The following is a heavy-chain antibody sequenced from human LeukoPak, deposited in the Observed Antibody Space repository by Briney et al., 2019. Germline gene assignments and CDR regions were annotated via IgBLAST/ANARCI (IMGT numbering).Heavy chain of an antibody. CDR3: AKDLVATIGNLDY. D-gene: IGHD5-12*01. CDR1: GFTFSSYA. J-gene: IGHJ4*02. V-gene: IGHV3-23*01. Sequence: AGGSLRLSCAASGFTFSSYAMSWVRQAPGKGLEWVSSIFGSGSTTYYADSVKGRFTSSRDNSKNTLYLQMNSLRAEDTAVYYCAKDLVATIGNLDYWGQGTLVTVSS. CDR2: IFGSGSTT.